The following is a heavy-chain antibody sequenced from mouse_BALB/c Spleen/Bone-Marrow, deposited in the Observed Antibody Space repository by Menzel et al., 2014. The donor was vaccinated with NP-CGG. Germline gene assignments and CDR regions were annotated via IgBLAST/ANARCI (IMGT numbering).Heavy chain of an antibody. Sequence: QVQLQQSGAELARPGASVKMSCKASGYTFTSYTMHRVKQRPGQGLEWIGYINPSSSYTNYNQKFKDKATLTADKSSSTAYMQLSSLTSEDSAVYYCAREGYGNYAYWGQGTLVTVSA. J-gene: IGHJ3*01. CDR1: GYTFTSYT. D-gene: IGHD2-10*02. V-gene: IGHV1-4*01. CDR2: INPSSSYT. CDR3: AREGYGNYAY.